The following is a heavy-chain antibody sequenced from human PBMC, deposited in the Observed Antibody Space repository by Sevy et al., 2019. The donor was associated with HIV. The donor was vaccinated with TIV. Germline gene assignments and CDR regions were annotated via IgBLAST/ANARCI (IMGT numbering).Heavy chain of an antibody. V-gene: IGHV3-53*01. J-gene: IGHJ6*02. CDR1: GFNVNDIY. CDR3: AGDWGVGNCRAMDV. Sequence: GGSLRLSCAASGFNVNDIYINWVRQAPGKGLEWVSDMYSGGGTYYADTVKGRFTICRDDSKKTLYLQMSSRRVEDAAVYYCAGDWGVGNCRAMDVWGPGTTVTVSS. D-gene: IGHD1-26*01. CDR2: MYSGGGT.